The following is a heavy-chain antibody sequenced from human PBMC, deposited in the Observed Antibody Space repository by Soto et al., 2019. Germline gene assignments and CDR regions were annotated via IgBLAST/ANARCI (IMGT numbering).Heavy chain of an antibody. CDR2: IYPYYSDT. Sequence: LGESLKISSKGSGYIFTSFWIPWVRQKPVKDLEFMGLIYPYYSDTRYSPSFQGHVTISSYNSISTSYLQLISLKASYAAIYYFARPCGYSFSPYDFWGQGTVVTVSS. D-gene: IGHD5-12*01. J-gene: IGHJ4*02. CDR1: GYIFTSFW. CDR3: ARPCGYSFSPYDF. V-gene: IGHV5-51*01.